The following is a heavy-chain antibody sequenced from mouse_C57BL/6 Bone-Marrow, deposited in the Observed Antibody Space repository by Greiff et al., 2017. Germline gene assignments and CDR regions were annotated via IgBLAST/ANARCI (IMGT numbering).Heavy chain of an antibody. D-gene: IGHD2-2*01. Sequence: VQLQQSGAELARPGASVKLSCKASGYTFTSYGISWVKQRTGQGLEWIGEIYPRSGNTYYNEKFKGKATLTADKSSSTAYMELRSLTSEDSAVYYCARSIYYGLGAYWGQGTLVTVSA. CDR2: IYPRSGNT. V-gene: IGHV1-81*01. CDR3: ARSIYYGLGAY. CDR1: GYTFTSYG. J-gene: IGHJ3*01.